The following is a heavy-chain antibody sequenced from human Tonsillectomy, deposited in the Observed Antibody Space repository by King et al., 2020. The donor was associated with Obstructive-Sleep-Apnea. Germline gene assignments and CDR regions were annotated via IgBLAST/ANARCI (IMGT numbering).Heavy chain of an antibody. CDR1: GFTFDDYA. CDR3: AKGSNSGWYAHLDY. V-gene: IGHV3-9*01. J-gene: IGHJ4*02. Sequence: VQLVESGGGLVQPGRSLRLACAASGFTFDDYAMHWVRQAPGKGLEWVSGISWNSGRIGYADSMKGRFTTSRDNAKNSLYLQMNSLRPEDTAFYYCAKGSNSGWYAHLDYWGQGILVTVSS. D-gene: IGHD6-19*01. CDR2: ISWNSGRI.